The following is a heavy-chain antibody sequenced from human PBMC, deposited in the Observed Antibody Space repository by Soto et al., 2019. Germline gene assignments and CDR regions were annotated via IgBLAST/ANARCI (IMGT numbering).Heavy chain of an antibody. V-gene: IGHV4-34*01. J-gene: IGHJ4*02. CDR1: GGSVSGYY. Sequence: QVQLQQWGAGLLKPSETLSLTCAVYGGSVSGYYWSWIRQPPGKGLEWNGEINQSGNINYTPSLKSRVTISVDTSKIQLNRKLDDVTAADTAVYCGARGEVTTGVYWGQGTLVTVSS. D-gene: IGHD4-17*01. CDR2: INQSGNI. CDR3: ARGEVTTGVY.